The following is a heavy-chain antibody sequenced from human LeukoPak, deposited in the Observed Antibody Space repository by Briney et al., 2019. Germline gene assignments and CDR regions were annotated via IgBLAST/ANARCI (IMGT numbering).Heavy chain of an antibody. D-gene: IGHD3-9*01. Sequence: GGSLRLSCAASGFTFSSYGIHWVRQAPGKGLEWVAFIRYDGSNKYYADSVKGRFTISRDNSKNTLYLQMNSLRAEDTAVYYCAKDYYDILTGYYYWGQGTLVTVSS. CDR1: GFTFSSYG. CDR3: AKDYYDILTGYYY. CDR2: IRYDGSNK. V-gene: IGHV3-30*02. J-gene: IGHJ4*02.